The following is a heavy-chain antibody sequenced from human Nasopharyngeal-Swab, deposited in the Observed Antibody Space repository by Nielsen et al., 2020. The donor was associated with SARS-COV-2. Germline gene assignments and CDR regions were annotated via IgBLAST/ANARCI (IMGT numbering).Heavy chain of an antibody. CDR3: ATGVNVMIQGYCDGDSCPFHDY. Sequence: GGSLRFSCRASGFIFSRAWMNWVRQAPGRGLEWIGRIKTKSDGGRTDYAAPVKDRFSISRDDSTNTVYLQMSSLKPDDTGVYYCATGVNVMIQGYCDGDSCPFHDYWGQGTLVTVSS. J-gene: IGHJ4*02. V-gene: IGHV3-15*01. CDR1: GFIFSRAW. CDR2: IKTKSDGGRT. D-gene: IGHD2-21*01.